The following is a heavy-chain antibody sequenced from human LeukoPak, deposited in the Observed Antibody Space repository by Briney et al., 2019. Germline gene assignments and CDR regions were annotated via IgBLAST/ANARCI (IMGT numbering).Heavy chain of an antibody. Sequence: GGSLRLSCTASGFTFGDYAMSWVRQAPGKGLEWVGFIRSKAYGGTTEYAASVKGRFTISRDDSKSIAYLQMNSLKTEDTAVYYCTRAGSSGWYYYFDYWGQGTLVTVPS. D-gene: IGHD6-19*01. CDR1: GFTFGDYA. CDR2: IRSKAYGGTT. J-gene: IGHJ4*02. CDR3: TRAGSSGWYYYFDY. V-gene: IGHV3-49*04.